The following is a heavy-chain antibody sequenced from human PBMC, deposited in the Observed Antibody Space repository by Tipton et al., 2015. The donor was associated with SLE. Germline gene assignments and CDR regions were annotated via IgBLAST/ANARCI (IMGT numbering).Heavy chain of an antibody. D-gene: IGHD6-19*01. CDR3: ARDRWQWLTLYYFDY. CDR2: ISYDGSNK. CDR1: GFTFSSYA. J-gene: IGHJ4*02. V-gene: IGHV3-30*04. Sequence: SLRLSCAASGFTFSSYAMHWVSQAPGKGLEGVAVISYDGSNKYYADSVKGRFTISRGNSKNTLYLQMNSLRAEDTAVHYCARDRWQWLTLYYFDYWGQGTLVTVSS.